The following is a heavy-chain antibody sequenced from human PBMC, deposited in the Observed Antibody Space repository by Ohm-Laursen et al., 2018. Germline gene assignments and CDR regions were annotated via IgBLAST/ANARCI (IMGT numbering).Heavy chain of an antibody. Sequence: SSVKVSYKASGGTFSSYAISWVRQAPGQGLEWMGGIIPIFGTANYAQKFQGRVTITADESTSTAYMELSSLRSEDTAVYYCASTHGGSYSSGWYCFDYWGQGTLVTVSS. J-gene: IGHJ4*02. CDR3: ASTHGGSYSSGWYCFDY. D-gene: IGHD6-19*01. V-gene: IGHV1-69*01. CDR2: IIPIFGTA. CDR1: GGTFSSYA.